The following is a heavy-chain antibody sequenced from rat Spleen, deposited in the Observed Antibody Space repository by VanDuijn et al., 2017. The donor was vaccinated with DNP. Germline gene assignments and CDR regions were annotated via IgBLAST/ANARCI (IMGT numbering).Heavy chain of an antibody. Sequence: QVQLMESGPGLVHSSQTLSLTCSVSGFSLTSNTVAWVRQPPGKGLGWLAALSSGGNTFYNPTLKSRLSISRDTSKSQLFLKMNGLQVEDTAMYFCVRSLTGSDWGQGLVVTVSS. CDR2: LSSGGNT. J-gene: IGHJ2*01. D-gene: IGHD5-1*01. CDR3: VRSLTGSD. V-gene: IGHV2-6*01. CDR1: GFSLTSNT.